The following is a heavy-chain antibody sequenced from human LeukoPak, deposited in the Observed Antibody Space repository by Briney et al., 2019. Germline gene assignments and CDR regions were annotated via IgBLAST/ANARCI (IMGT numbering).Heavy chain of an antibody. D-gene: IGHD3-22*01. CDR1: GGSISSSSYY. Sequence: SETLSLTCTVSGGSISSSSYYWGWIRQPPGKGLEWIGSIYYSGSTYYNPSLESRVTISVDTSKNQFSLKLSSVTAADTAVYYCARVARFWYDSSGYYPGAYSYYFDYWGQGTLVTVSS. CDR3: ARVARFWYDSSGYYPGAYSYYFDY. V-gene: IGHV4-39*07. CDR2: IYYSGST. J-gene: IGHJ4*02.